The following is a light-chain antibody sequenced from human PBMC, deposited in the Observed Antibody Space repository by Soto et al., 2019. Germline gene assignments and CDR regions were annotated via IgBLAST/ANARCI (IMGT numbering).Light chain of an antibody. CDR1: HSISSY. J-gene: IGKJ4*01. CDR2: LTS. Sequence: EIVMTQSPATLSVSPGERATLSCRASHSISSYLAWYQQKPGQAPRLLIYLTSTRATGIPARFSGSGSGTEFTLTISSLQSEDFAVYYCQQYNNWPLTFGGGTKVDIK. V-gene: IGKV3-15*01. CDR3: QQYNNWPLT.